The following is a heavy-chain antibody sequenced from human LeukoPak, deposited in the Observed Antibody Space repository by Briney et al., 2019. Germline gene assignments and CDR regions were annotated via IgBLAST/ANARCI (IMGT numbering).Heavy chain of an antibody. J-gene: IGHJ4*02. V-gene: IGHV3-11*01. CDR2: ISSSGSTI. Sequence: GGSLRLSCAASGFTFSDYYMSWIRQAPGKGLEWVSYISSSGSTIYYADSVKGRFTISRDNGKNSLYLQMNSLRAEDTAVYYCAVDIVVVPAAMSDYWGQGTLVTVSS. CDR3: AVDIVVVPAAMSDY. CDR1: GFTFSDYY. D-gene: IGHD2-2*03.